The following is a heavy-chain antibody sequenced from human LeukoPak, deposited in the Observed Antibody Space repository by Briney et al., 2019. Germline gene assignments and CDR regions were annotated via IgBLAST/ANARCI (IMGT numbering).Heavy chain of an antibody. CDR3: ASGSNPMDAFGI. J-gene: IGHJ3*02. CDR2: INHSGST. D-gene: IGHD4-11*01. V-gene: IGHV4-34*01. CDR1: GGSFSGYY. Sequence: NPSETLSLTCAVYGGSFSGYYWSWIRQPPGKGLEWIGEINHSGSTNYNPSLKSRVTISVDTSKNQFSLKLSSVTAADTAVYYCASGSNPMDAFGIWGQGTMVTVSS.